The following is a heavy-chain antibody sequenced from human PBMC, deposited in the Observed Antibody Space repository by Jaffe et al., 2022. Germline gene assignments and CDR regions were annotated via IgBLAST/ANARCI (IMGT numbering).Heavy chain of an antibody. CDR1: GFTFSSYG. V-gene: IGHV3-30*18. CDR2: ISYDGSNK. CDR3: AKESADDDFWSGYSYFDY. D-gene: IGHD3-3*01. J-gene: IGHJ4*02. Sequence: QVQLVESGGGVVQPGRSLRLSCAASGFTFSSYGMHWVRQAPGKGLEWVAVISYDGSNKYYADSVKGRFTISRDNSKNTLYLQMNSLRAEDTAVYYCAKESADDDFWSGYSYFDYWGQGTLVTVSS.